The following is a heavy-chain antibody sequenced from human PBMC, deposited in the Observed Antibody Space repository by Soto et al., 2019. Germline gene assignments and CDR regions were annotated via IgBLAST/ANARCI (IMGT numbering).Heavy chain of an antibody. CDR1: GFTFSSYW. CDR3: AREEGAGGAFDI. Sequence: EVQLVESGGGLVQPGGSLRLSCAASGFTFSSYWMHWVRQAPGKGLVWVSRINSDGSSTSYADSVKGRFTISRDKAKNTLYLQMNSLRAEDTAVYYCAREEGAGGAFDIWGQGTMVTVSS. J-gene: IGHJ3*02. V-gene: IGHV3-74*01. D-gene: IGHD1-26*01. CDR2: INSDGSST.